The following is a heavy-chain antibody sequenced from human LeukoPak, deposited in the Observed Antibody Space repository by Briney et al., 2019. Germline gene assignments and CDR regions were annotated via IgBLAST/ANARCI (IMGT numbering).Heavy chain of an antibody. CDR2: ISSDGSNK. D-gene: IGHD3-22*01. CDR3: ATGTYYYDSSDYYGAFDI. J-gene: IGHJ3*02. V-gene: IGHV3-30*03. Sequence: GGSLRLSCAASGFTFSSYGMHWVRQAPGKGLEWVAVISSDGSNKYYADSVKGRFTISRDNSKNTLYLQMNSLRAEDTAVYYCATGTYYYDSSDYYGAFDIWGQGTMVTVSS. CDR1: GFTFSSYG.